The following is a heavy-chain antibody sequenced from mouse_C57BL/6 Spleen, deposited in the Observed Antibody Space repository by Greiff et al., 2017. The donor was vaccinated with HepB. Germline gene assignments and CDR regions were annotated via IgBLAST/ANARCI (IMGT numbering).Heavy chain of an antibody. J-gene: IGHJ4*01. V-gene: IGHV1-63*01. D-gene: IGHD1-1*01. CDR1: GYTFTNYW. CDR2: IYPGGGYT. CDR3: ARGYGSSYGDY. Sequence: QVQLQQSGAELVRPGTSVKMSCKASGYTFTNYWIGWAKQRPGHGLEWIGDIYPGGGYTNYNQKFKDKATLTEDKSSSTAYMQLSSLTSEDSAVYYCARGYGSSYGDYWGQGTSVTVSS.